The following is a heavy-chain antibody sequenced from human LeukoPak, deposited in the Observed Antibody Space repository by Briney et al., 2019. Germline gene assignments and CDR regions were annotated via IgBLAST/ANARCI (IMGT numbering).Heavy chain of an antibody. CDR2: ISDDGSNK. D-gene: IGHD4-17*01. CDR3: ARDYGDYVFDY. Sequence: GGSLRLSCAVSGFTFSTYSMNWVRQAPGKGLEWVAAISDDGSNKDYADSVKGRFTVSRDNSKNSLYLQMNSLRAEDTAVYYCARDYGDYVFDYWGQGTLVTVSS. J-gene: IGHJ4*02. V-gene: IGHV3-30*13. CDR1: GFTFSTYS.